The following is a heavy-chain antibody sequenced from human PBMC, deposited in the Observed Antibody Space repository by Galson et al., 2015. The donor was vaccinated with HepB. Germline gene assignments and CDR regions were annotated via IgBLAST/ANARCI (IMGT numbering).Heavy chain of an antibody. Sequence: SLRLSCAASGFTLNNAWMSWVRQAPGKGLEWVGRIKSNAEDGTTIYAAPVKGRFTISRDDSKNTLYLQMNSLTTEDTAVYYCATSLGFGYGDSTVAIDYWGQGTLVTVSS. V-gene: IGHV3-15*01. CDR1: GFTLNNAW. J-gene: IGHJ4*02. CDR3: ATSLGFGYGDSTVAIDY. CDR2: IKSNAEDGTT. D-gene: IGHD2/OR15-2a*01.